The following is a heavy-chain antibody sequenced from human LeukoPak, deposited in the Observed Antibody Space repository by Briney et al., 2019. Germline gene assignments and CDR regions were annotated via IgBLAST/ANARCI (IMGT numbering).Heavy chain of an antibody. D-gene: IGHD3-3*01. J-gene: IGHJ3*02. V-gene: IGHV3-23*01. CDR1: GFTFSSYA. CDR3: AKGDDFWSGPPMLI. Sequence: GGSLRLSCAASGFTFSSYAMSWVRQAPGEGLEWVSAISGSGGSTYYADSVKGRFTISRDNSKNTLYLQMNSLRAEDTAVYYCAKGDDFWSGPPMLIWGQGTMVTVSS. CDR2: ISGSGGST.